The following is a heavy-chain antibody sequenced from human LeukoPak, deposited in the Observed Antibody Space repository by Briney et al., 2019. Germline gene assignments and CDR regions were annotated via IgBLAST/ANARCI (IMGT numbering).Heavy chain of an antibody. J-gene: IGHJ4*02. CDR2: ISSSSSYI. CDR1: GFTFSSYS. V-gene: IGHV3-21*01. CDR3: ALSYGGYAYYFDY. D-gene: IGHD5-12*01. Sequence: NPGGSLRLSCAASGFTFSSYSMNWVRQAPGKGLEWVSSISSSSSYIYYADSVKGRFTISRDNAKNSLYLQMNSLRAEDTAVYYCALSYGGYAYYFDYWGQGALVTVSS.